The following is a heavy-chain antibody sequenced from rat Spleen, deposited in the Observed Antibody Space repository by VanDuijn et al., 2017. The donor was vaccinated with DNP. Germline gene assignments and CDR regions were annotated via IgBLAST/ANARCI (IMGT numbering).Heavy chain of an antibody. V-gene: IGHV5-27*01. CDR2: ISTSGVST. CDR3: TTARDDGYY. J-gene: IGHJ2*01. CDR1: GFTFSNYG. D-gene: IGHD1-12*03. Sequence: EVQLVESGGGLVQPGRSLKLSCAASGFTFSNYGLAWVRQAPKKGLEWVATISTSGVSTYYRDSVKGRFTISRDNAKSTLYLQMDSLRSEDTATYYCTTARDDGYYWGQGVMVTVSS.